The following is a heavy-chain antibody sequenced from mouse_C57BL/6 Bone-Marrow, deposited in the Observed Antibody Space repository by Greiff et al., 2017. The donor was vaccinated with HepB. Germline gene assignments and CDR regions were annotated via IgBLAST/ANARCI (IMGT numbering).Heavy chain of an antibody. V-gene: IGHV2-2*01. D-gene: IGHD1-1*01. CDR2: IWSGGST. CDR1: GFSFTSYG. Sequence: QVQLKVSGPGLVQPSQSLSITCTVSGFSFTSYGVHWVRQSPGKGLEWLGVIWSGGSTDYNAAFISRLSISKDNSKSQVFFKMNSLQADDTAIYYCARNHYYGSSYWYFDVWGTGTTVTVSS. J-gene: IGHJ1*03. CDR3: ARNHYYGSSYWYFDV.